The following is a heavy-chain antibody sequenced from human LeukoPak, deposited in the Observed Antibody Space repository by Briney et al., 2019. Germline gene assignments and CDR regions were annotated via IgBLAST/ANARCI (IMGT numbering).Heavy chain of an antibody. Sequence: SVKVSCKASGGTFSSYAISWVRQAPGQGLEWMGRIIPIFGTANYAQKFQGRVTITTDESTSTAYMELSSLRSEDTAVYYCARMVLGPNYYYMDVWGEGTTVTVSS. CDR2: IIPIFGTA. V-gene: IGHV1-69*05. D-gene: IGHD3-16*01. J-gene: IGHJ6*03. CDR3: ARMVLGPNYYYMDV. CDR1: GGTFSSYA.